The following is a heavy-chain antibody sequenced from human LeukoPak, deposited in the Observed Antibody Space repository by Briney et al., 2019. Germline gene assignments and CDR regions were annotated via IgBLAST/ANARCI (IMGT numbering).Heavy chain of an antibody. Sequence: GGCLRLSCAASGFTFSSYEMKWVRQAPGKGMEWVSYISSSGSNIYYGDSVKGGFTISRDNAKNSLYLQMNSLRAEDTAVYYCARGQYSSGWYEEDDYYYGMDVWGKGTTVTVSS. D-gene: IGHD6-19*01. J-gene: IGHJ6*04. CDR2: ISSSGSNI. CDR3: ARGQYSSGWYEEDDYYYGMDV. CDR1: GFTFSSYE. V-gene: IGHV3-48*03.